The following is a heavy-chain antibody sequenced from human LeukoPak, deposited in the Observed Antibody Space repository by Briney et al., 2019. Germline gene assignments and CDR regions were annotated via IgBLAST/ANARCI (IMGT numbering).Heavy chain of an antibody. Sequence: GGSLRLSCAASGFTFDDYAIHWVRQAPGKGLEWVSGISWNSGSIGYADSVKGRFTISRDNAKKSLYLQMHSLRAEDTALYYCAKGLSSSWYGYFDYWGQGTLVTVSS. J-gene: IGHJ4*02. V-gene: IGHV3-9*01. CDR3: AKGLSSSWYGYFDY. CDR2: ISWNSGSI. CDR1: GFTFDDYA. D-gene: IGHD6-13*01.